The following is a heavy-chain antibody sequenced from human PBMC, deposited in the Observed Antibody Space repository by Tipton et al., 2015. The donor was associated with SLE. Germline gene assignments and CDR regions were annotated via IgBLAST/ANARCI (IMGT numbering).Heavy chain of an antibody. CDR3: ARLPTMVRGVSGY. D-gene: IGHD3-10*01. Sequence: QLVQSGAEVEKPGESLKISCKASGYNFNIYWIGWVRQMPGKGLEWMGIIYPGDSDTTYSPSFQGQVTISADKSIRTAYLQWSSLKASDTAMYYCARLPTMVRGVSGYWGQGTLGTGFS. CDR2: IYPGDSDT. J-gene: IGHJ4*02. V-gene: IGHV5-51*03. CDR1: GYNFNIYW.